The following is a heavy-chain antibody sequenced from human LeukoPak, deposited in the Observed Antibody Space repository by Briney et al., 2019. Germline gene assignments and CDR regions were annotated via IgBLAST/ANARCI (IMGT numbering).Heavy chain of an antibody. CDR3: AKDGLSGFGYYYYMDV. CDR2: IYRDGSTT. CDR1: GFGFSRYW. V-gene: IGHV3-74*01. J-gene: IGHJ6*03. D-gene: IGHD3-16*02. Sequence: GGSLRLSCAASGFGFSRYWMHWVRQAPGTGLKWVSRIYRDGSTTDYADSVKGRFSISRDNSKNTLYLQMNSLRAEDTAVYYCAKDGLSGFGYYYYMDVWGKGTTVTISS.